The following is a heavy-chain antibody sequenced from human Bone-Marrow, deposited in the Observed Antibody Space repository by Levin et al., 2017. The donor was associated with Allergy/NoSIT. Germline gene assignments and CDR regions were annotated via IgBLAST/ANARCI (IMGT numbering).Heavy chain of an antibody. CDR3: AKGRLDFWSGSHLLYGMDV. CDR2: ISWNSGSI. Sequence: SGGSLRLSCAASGFTFDDYAMHWVRQAPGKGLEWVSGISWNSGSIGYADSVKGRFTISRDNAKNSLYLQMNSLRAEDTALYYCAKGRLDFWSGSHLLYGMDVWGQGTTVTVSS. V-gene: IGHV3-9*01. J-gene: IGHJ6*02. D-gene: IGHD3-3*01. CDR1: GFTFDDYA.